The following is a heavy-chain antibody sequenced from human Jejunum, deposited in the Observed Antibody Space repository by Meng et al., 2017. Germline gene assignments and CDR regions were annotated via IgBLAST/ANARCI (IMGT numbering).Heavy chain of an antibody. J-gene: IGHJ4*02. CDR2: IAPSGSTI. CDR1: GFTFSDYQ. V-gene: IGHV3-11*01. D-gene: IGHD2-2*01. Sequence: QVRLVEYGGGWGKPGGVRRLSCAAAGFTFSDYQMSWIRQAPGKRLEWVSCIAPSGSTIYYADSVGGRFTFSRDNAKNSLYLQMNSLRVEDTAVYYCARGCTRPDYWGQGTLVTVSS. CDR3: ARGCTRPDY.